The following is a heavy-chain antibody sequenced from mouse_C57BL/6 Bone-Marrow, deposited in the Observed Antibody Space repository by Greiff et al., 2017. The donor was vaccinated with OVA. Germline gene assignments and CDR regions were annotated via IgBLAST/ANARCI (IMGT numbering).Heavy chain of an antibody. D-gene: IGHD2-5*01. CDR2: INPNNGGT. CDR1: GYTFTDYN. J-gene: IGHJ3*01. CDR3: AGIYYSNPWFAY. Sequence: EVQLQQSGPELVKPGASVKMSCKASGYTFTDYNMHWVKQSHGKSLEWIGYINPNNGGTSYNQKFKGKATLTVNKSSSTAYMELRSLTSEDSAVYYCAGIYYSNPWFAYWGQGTLVTVSA. V-gene: IGHV1-22*01.